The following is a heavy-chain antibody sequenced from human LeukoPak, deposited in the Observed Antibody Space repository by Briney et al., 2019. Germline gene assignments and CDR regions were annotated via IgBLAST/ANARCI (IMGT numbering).Heavy chain of an antibody. V-gene: IGHV4-59*01. CDR1: GGSISSYY. CDR3: ARDRVATMGGFDY. D-gene: IGHD5-12*01. J-gene: IGHJ4*02. CDR2: IYYSGST. Sequence: SETLSRTCTVSGGSISSYYWSWIRQPPAKGLEWMGYIYYSGSTNYNPSLKSRVTISVDTSKNQFSLKLSSVTAADTAVYYCARDRVATMGGFDYWGQGTLVTVSS.